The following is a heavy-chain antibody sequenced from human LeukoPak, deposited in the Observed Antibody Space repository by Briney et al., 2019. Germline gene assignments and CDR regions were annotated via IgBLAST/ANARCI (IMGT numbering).Heavy chain of an antibody. V-gene: IGHV4-59*01. Sequence: SETLSLTCAVYGGSFSGYYWSWIRQPPGKGLEWIGYIYYSGSTNYNPSLKSRVTISVDTSKNQFSLKLSSVTAADTAVYYCARGSDSSFDYWGQGTLVTVSS. D-gene: IGHD3-22*01. CDR3: ARGSDSSFDY. CDR2: IYYSGST. J-gene: IGHJ4*02. CDR1: GGSFSGYY.